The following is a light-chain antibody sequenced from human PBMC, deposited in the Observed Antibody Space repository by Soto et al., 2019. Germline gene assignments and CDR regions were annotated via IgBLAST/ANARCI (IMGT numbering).Light chain of an antibody. J-gene: IGKJ5*01. CDR2: GAS. CDR1: QSVRSN. Sequence: EIGMTQSPSTLSVSPGERATLSCRASQSVRSNLAWYQQKPGQAPRLLIYGASTRATGIPARFSGSGSGTEFTLTISSLQSEDFAVYYCQQYNNWPAITFGQRTRLEIK. V-gene: IGKV3D-15*01. CDR3: QQYNNWPAIT.